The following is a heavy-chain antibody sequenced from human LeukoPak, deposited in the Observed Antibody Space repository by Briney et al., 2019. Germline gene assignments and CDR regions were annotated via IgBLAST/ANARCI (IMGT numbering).Heavy chain of an antibody. CDR2: INHSGST. CDR3: ARGSVVTAILFIGAFDI. J-gene: IGHJ3*02. V-gene: IGHV4-34*01. CDR1: GGSFSGYY. D-gene: IGHD2-21*02. Sequence: SETLSLTCAVYGGSFSGYYWSWICQPPGKGLEWIGEINHSGSTNYNPSLKSRVTISVDTSKNQFSLKLSSVTAVDTAVYYCARGSVVTAILFIGAFDIWGQGTMVTVSS.